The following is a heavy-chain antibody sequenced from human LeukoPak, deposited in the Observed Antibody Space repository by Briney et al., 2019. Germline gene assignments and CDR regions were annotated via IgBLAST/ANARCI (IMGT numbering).Heavy chain of an antibody. CDR1: GGTFSSYA. Sequence: ASVKVSCKASGGTFSSYAISWARQAAGQGLEWMGGIIPIFGTANYAQKFQGRVTITTDESTSTAYMELSSLRSEDTAVYYCARGGSYYFDYWGQGTLVTVSS. J-gene: IGHJ4*02. D-gene: IGHD3-10*01. V-gene: IGHV1-69*05. CDR3: ARGGSYYFDY. CDR2: IIPIFGTA.